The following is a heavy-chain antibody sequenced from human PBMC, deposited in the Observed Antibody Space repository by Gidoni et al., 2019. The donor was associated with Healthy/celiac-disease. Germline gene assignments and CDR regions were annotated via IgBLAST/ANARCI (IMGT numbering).Heavy chain of an antibody. CDR1: GGSISSGSYY. CDR3: ARSRLREGWTFDY. J-gene: IGHJ4*02. D-gene: IGHD6-19*01. Sequence: QVQLQESGPGLVTPSQTLSLTCPVSGGSISSGSYYWSWIRQPAGKGLEWIGRIYTSGSTNYNPSLKSRVTISVDTSKNQFSLKLSSVTAADTAVYYCARSRLREGWTFDYWGQGTLVTVSS. V-gene: IGHV4-61*02. CDR2: IYTSGST.